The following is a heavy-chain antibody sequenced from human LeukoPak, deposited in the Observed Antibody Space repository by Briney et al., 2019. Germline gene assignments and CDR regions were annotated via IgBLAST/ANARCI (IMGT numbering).Heavy chain of an antibody. CDR2: ISWNSGSI. V-gene: IGHV3-9*01. CDR3: AKGLWFGEFTNWFDP. J-gene: IGHJ5*02. D-gene: IGHD3-10*01. CDR1: GFTFDDYT. Sequence: GRSLRLSCAASGFTFDDYTMHWVRQAPGKGLEWVSGISWNSGSIGYADSVKGRFTISRDNAKNSLYLQMNSLRAEDTALYYCAKGLWFGEFTNWFDPWGQGTLVTVSS.